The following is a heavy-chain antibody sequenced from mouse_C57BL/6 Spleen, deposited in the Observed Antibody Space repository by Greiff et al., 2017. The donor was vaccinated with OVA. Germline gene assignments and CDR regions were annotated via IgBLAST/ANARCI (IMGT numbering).Heavy chain of an antibody. J-gene: IGHJ2*01. CDR1: GYTFTSYW. CDR3: ARDDGTGYYFDY. D-gene: IGHD2-12*01. Sequence: VQLQQSGAELVRPGTSLKLSCTASGYTFTSYWMPWVQQRPGQGLEWIGVIDPSDSYTNYNQKFKGKATLTVDTSSSTAYMQLSSLTSEDSAVYYCARDDGTGYYFDYWGQGTTLTVSS. V-gene: IGHV1-59*01. CDR2: IDPSDSYT.